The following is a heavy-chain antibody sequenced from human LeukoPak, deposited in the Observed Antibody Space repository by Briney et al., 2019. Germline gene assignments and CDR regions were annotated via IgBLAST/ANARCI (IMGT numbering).Heavy chain of an antibody. D-gene: IGHD3-22*01. Sequence: SETLSLTCTVSGYSISSGYYWGWIRPPPGKGLEWIGNIYHSGSSNYNPSLKSRLTISVDTSKNQFSLKLSSVTAADTAVYYCARVNYYDSGGFYAYWGQGTLVTVSS. CDR3: ARVNYYDSGGFYAY. CDR2: IYHSGSS. J-gene: IGHJ4*02. CDR1: GYSISSGYY. V-gene: IGHV4-38-2*02.